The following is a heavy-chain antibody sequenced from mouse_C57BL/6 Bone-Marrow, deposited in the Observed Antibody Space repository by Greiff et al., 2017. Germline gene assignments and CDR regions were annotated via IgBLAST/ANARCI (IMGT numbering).Heavy chain of an antibody. CDR3: ARDYDGLRGY. J-gene: IGHJ2*01. Sequence: QVQLQQPGAELVKPGASVTLSCKASGYTFTSYWMHWVKQRPGQGLEWIGMIHPNSGSTNYNEKFKSKATLTVDKSSSTAYMQLSSLTAEDSAVYYCARDYDGLRGYWGQGTTLTVSS. CDR2: IHPNSGST. V-gene: IGHV1-64*01. D-gene: IGHD2-3*01. CDR1: GYTFTSYW.